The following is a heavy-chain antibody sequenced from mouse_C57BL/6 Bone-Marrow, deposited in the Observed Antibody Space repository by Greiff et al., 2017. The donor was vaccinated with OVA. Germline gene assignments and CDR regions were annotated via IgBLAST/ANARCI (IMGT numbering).Heavy chain of an antibody. CDR3: ARGGLLGPLDY. CDR2: IYPGSGNT. CDR1: GYTFTDYY. V-gene: IGHV1-76*01. D-gene: IGHD2-3*01. Sequence: QVQLQQSGAELVRPGASVKLSCKASGYTFTDYYINWVKQRPGQGLEWIARIYPGSGNTYYNEKFKGKATLTAEKSSSTAYMQLSSLTSEDSAVYVCARGGLLGPLDYWGQGTTLTVSS. J-gene: IGHJ2*01.